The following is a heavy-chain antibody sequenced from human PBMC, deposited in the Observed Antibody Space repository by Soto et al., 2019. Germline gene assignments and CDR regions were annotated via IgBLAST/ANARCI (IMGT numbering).Heavy chain of an antibody. V-gene: IGHV5-51*01. J-gene: IGHJ4*02. Sequence: GESLKISCKGSGYSFATYWIAWVRQMPGKGLEWMGIIYPGDSDTRYSPSFQGQVTISADKSISTAYLQWGGLKASDTAMYYCARQVSKRLDFWGQGALVTVSS. CDR1: GYSFATYW. CDR2: IYPGDSDT. CDR3: ARQVSKRLDF.